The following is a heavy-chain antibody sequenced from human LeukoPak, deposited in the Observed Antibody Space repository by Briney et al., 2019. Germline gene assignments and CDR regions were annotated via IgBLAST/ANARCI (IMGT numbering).Heavy chain of an antibody. CDR2: IYYNGNT. D-gene: IGHD6-13*01. CDR3: ARLGSSSWHYFDY. V-gene: IGHV4-39*01. J-gene: IGHJ4*02. Sequence: SETQSLTCAVSGGSISSSGYYWAWIRQPPGRGLEWIATIYYNGNTYYNPSLKSRVTISIDTSKNQFSLKLSSVTAADTAVYYCARLGSSSWHYFDYWGQGTLVTVSS. CDR1: GGSISSSGYY.